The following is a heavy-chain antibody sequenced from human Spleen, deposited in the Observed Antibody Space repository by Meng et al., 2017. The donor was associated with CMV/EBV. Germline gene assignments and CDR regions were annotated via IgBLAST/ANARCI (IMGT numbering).Heavy chain of an antibody. CDR2: IYNNGST. V-gene: IGHV4-59*12. D-gene: IGHD4-11*01. CDR1: GVSISNYY. Sequence: SETLSLTCTVSGVSISNYYWIRQPPGKGLEWIGYIYNNGSTNYHPSLKSRVTMSLDTSRNQLSLKVRSVTAADTAVYYCARMTRMAGFDYWGQGTLVTVSS. CDR3: ARMTRMAGFDY. J-gene: IGHJ4*02.